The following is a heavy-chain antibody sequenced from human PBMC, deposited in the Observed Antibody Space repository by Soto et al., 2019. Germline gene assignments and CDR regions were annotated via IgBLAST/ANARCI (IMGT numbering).Heavy chain of an antibody. V-gene: IGHV3-15*07. CDR2: IKSKTDGGTT. CDR3: TTDEPLSSSWYYYYYYGMDV. D-gene: IGHD6-13*01. Sequence: GGSLRLSCAASGFTFSNAWMNWVRQAPGKGLEWVGRIKSKTDGGTTDYAAPVKGRFTISRDDSKNTLYLQMNSLKTEDTAVYYCTTDEPLSSSWYYYYYYGMDVWGQGTTVTVSS. CDR1: GFTFSNAW. J-gene: IGHJ6*02.